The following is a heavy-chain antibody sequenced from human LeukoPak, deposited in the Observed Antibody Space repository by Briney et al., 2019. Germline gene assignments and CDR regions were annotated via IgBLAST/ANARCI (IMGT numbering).Heavy chain of an antibody. CDR1: GFTFSGST. Sequence: GGSLRLSCAASGFTFSGSTMNWVRQAPGKGLEWVSFISTSSSYIYYADSVRGRFTISRDNAKNTLSLQMNSLRAEDTAVYYCARARPSGSYYFDYWGQGTLVTVSS. CDR3: ARARPSGSYYFDY. CDR2: ISTSSSYI. D-gene: IGHD1-26*01. V-gene: IGHV3-21*01. J-gene: IGHJ4*02.